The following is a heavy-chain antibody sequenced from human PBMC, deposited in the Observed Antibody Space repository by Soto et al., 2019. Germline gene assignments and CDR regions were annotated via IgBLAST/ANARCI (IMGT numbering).Heavy chain of an antibody. J-gene: IGHJ5*02. D-gene: IGHD1-26*01. V-gene: IGHV4-30-4*01. Sequence: QVQLQESGPGLVKPSQTLSLTCTVSGGSISSGDYYWSWIRQPPGKGLEWIGYIYYSGSTSYHPSLKRRVTISVDTSKNQFTIKLSSVTAADTAVYYCARMRWVWFDPWGQGTLVTVSS. CDR1: GGSISSGDYY. CDR3: ARMRWVWFDP. CDR2: IYYSGST.